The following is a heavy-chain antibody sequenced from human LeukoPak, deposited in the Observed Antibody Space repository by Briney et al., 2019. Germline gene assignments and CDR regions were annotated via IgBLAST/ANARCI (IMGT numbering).Heavy chain of an antibody. V-gene: IGHV6-1*01. CDR1: GDSVSSNSAA. CDR3: ARDSSSGWYGHFDC. D-gene: IGHD6-19*01. Sequence: SQTLSLTCAISGDSVSSNSAAWNWIRQSPSRGLEWLGRTYYRSEWYNDYALSVKSRITINPDTSKNQISLQLNSVTPEDTAVYYCARDSSSGWYGHFDCWGQGTLVTVSS. CDR2: TYYRSEWYN. J-gene: IGHJ4*02.